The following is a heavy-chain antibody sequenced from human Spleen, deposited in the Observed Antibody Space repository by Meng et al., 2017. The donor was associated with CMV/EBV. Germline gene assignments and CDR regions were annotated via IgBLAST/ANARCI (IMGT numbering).Heavy chain of an antibody. D-gene: IGHD2-8*01. CDR3: ARDGHYCTNGVCSLWGRWFDP. CDR1: GGSVSSGSYY. Sequence: SETLSLTCTVSGGSVSSGSYYWSWIRQPPGKGLEWIGYIYYSGSTNYNPSLKSRVTISVDTSKNQFSLKLSSVTAADTAVYYCARDGHYCTNGVCSLWGRWFDPWGQGTLVTVSS. V-gene: IGHV4-61*01. J-gene: IGHJ5*02. CDR2: IYYSGST.